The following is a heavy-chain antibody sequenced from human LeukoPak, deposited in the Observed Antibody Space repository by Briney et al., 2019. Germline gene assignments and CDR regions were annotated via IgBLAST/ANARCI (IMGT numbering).Heavy chain of an antibody. J-gene: IGHJ3*02. CDR1: GGSFGGYY. CDR3: ARESGGSYGVYAFDI. V-gene: IGHV4-34*01. D-gene: IGHD1-26*01. Sequence: SETLSLTCAVDGGSFGGYYWSWIRQPPGKGLEWIGEINDSGSTNYIPSLKSRVTISVDKSKNQFSLKLSSVTAADTAVYYCARESGGSYGVYAFDIWGQGTMVTVSS. CDR2: INDSGST.